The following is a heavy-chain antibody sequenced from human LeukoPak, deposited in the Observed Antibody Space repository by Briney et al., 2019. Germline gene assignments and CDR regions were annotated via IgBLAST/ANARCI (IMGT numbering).Heavy chain of an antibody. J-gene: IGHJ4*02. D-gene: IGHD3-22*01. CDR1: GGSISSYY. Sequence: SETLSLTCTVSGGSISSYYWSWIRQPAGKGLEWIGRIYTSGSTNYSPSLKSRVTMSVDTSKNQFSLKLSSVTAADTAVYYCARESQYYYDSSGYYYPFDYWGQGTLVTVSS. V-gene: IGHV4-4*07. CDR2: IYTSGST. CDR3: ARESQYYYDSSGYYYPFDY.